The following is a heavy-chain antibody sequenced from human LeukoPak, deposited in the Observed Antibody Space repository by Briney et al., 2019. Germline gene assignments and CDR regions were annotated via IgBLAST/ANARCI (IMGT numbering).Heavy chain of an antibody. J-gene: IGHJ4*02. V-gene: IGHV3-48*03. CDR2: ISLSGSTV. D-gene: IGHD4-17*01. CDR1: GFTFSSSE. Sequence: GGSLRLSCAASGFTFSSSEMNWVRQAPGKGLEWISYISLSGSTVFYADSVKGRFTISRDNAKNSLYLQMNSLKAEDTAVYYCARPDDYGDYFDYWGQGTLVTVSS. CDR3: ARPDDYGDYFDY.